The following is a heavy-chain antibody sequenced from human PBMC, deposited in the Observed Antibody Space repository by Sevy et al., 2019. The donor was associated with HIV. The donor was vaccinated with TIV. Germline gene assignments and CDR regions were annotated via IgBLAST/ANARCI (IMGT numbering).Heavy chain of an antibody. J-gene: IGHJ3*02. CDR2: IYSGGST. CDR1: GFTVSSNY. Sequence: GGSLRLSCAASGFTVSSNYMSWVRQATGKGLEWVSVIYSGGSTYYAYSVKGRITISRDNSKNTLYLQMNSLRAADTAVYYCARAPLIVDNAFDIWGQGTMVTVSS. CDR3: ARAPLIVDNAFDI. V-gene: IGHV3-53*01. D-gene: IGHD3-16*02.